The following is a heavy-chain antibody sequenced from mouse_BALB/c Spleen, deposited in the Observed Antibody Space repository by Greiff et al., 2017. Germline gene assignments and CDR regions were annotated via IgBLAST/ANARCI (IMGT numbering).Heavy chain of an antibody. D-gene: IGHD2-10*02. J-gene: IGHJ4*01. CDR2: ISNGGGST. Sequence: DVMLVESGGGLVQPGGSLKLSCAASGFTFSSYTMSWVRQTPEKRLEWVAYISNGGGSTYYPDTVKGRFTISRDNAKNTLYLQMSSLKSEDTAMYYCARLQYGNYGGYAMDYWGQGTSVTVSS. CDR3: ARLQYGNYGGYAMDY. V-gene: IGHV5-12-2*01. CDR1: GFTFSSYT.